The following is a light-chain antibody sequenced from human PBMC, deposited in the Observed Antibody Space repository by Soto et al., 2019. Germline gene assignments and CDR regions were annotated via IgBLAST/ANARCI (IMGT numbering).Light chain of an antibody. CDR3: QQSYSSPIT. J-gene: IGKJ5*01. V-gene: IGKV1-39*01. CDR2: AAS. CDR1: QSIGNH. Sequence: DIQRTQAPPSLSASVGDRVTITWRASQSIGNHLNWYQQKPGKAPKFLIYAASSLQSGVPSRFSGSGSGTDFTLTVNSLQPEDFATYYCQQSYSSPITFGQGTQLEIK.